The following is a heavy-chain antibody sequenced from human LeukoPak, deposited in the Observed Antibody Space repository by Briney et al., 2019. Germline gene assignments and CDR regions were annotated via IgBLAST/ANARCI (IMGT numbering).Heavy chain of an antibody. V-gene: IGHV3-74*01. CDR2: ISPTGSTT. J-gene: IGHJ4*02. CDR3: ARGPYSNWSGLDF. D-gene: IGHD6-6*01. CDR1: GFSYSGHW. Sequence: GGSLRLSCTASGFSYSGHWMHWARQLPGKGLVWVSRISPTGSTTSYADSVKGRFTVSRDNAKNTLYLQVNNLRAEDTAVYYCARGPYSNWSGLDFWGQGTLLTVSS.